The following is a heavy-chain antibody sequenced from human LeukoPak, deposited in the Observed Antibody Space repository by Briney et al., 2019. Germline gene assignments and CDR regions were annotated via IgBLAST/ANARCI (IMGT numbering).Heavy chain of an antibody. Sequence: GASVKVSCKASGYTFTGYYMHWVRQAPRQGLEWMGWINPNSGGTNYAQKFQGRVTMTRDTSISTAYMELSRLRSDDTAVYYCARSYYDFWSGYHNWFDPWGQGTLVTVSS. CDR2: INPNSGGT. J-gene: IGHJ5*02. CDR1: GYTFTGYY. D-gene: IGHD3-3*01. CDR3: ARSYYDFWSGYHNWFDP. V-gene: IGHV1-2*02.